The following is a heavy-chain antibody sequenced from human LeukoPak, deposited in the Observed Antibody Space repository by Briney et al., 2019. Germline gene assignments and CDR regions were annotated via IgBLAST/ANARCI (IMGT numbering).Heavy chain of an antibody. J-gene: IGHJ4*02. CDR1: GYTFTSYY. Sequence: ASVKVSCKASGYTFTSYYMHWVRQAPGQGLEWMGRIIPIFGTANYAQKFQGRVTITTDESTSTAYMELSSLRSEDTAVYYCARFLVSSWTSDYWGQGTLVTVSS. CDR3: ARFLVSSWTSDY. CDR2: IIPIFGTA. D-gene: IGHD6-13*01. V-gene: IGHV1-69*05.